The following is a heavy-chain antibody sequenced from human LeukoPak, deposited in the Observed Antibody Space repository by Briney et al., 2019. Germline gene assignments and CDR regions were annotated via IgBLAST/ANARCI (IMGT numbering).Heavy chain of an antibody. D-gene: IGHD6-19*01. CDR1: GYTFTTYG. J-gene: IGHJ5*02. V-gene: IGHV1-18*01. CDR3: ARDRLNRSGWSP. CDR2: ISPYNGNT. Sequence: GASVKVSCKASGYTFTTYGISWVRQAPGQGLEWMGWISPYNGNTNYAQKLQGRVTMTTDTSTSTVYMELRSLRSDDTAVYYCARDRLNRSGWSPWGQGTLVTVSS.